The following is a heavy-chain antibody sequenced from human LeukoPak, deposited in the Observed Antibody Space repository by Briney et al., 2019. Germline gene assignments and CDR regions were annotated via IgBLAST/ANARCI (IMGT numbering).Heavy chain of an antibody. V-gene: IGHV5-51*01. D-gene: IGHD1-26*01. CDR1: GYSFPTYW. Sequence: GESLKISCKGSGYSFPTYWIGWVRQMPGKGLEWMGIIYPGDSDTRYSPSFQGQVTISADKSISTAYLQWSSLKASDTAMYYCARYGKMGATRSYFDYWGQGTPVTVCS. J-gene: IGHJ4*02. CDR3: ARYGKMGATRSYFDY. CDR2: IYPGDSDT.